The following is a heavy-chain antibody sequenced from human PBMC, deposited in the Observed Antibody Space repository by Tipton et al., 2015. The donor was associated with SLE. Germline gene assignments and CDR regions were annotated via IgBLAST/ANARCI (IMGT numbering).Heavy chain of an antibody. V-gene: IGHV3-74*01. D-gene: IGHD2-2*01. J-gene: IGHJ6*02. Sequence: SLRLSCAASGFTFNNYWMHWARQVPGKGLVWVSQINEGGTSYADSVKGRFTISRDNANTLYLQMNSLRVEDTAVYYCVREVVVPAAIRDYFGMDVWGQGTTVTVSS. CDR2: INEGGT. CDR3: VREVVVPAAIRDYFGMDV. CDR1: GFTFNNYW.